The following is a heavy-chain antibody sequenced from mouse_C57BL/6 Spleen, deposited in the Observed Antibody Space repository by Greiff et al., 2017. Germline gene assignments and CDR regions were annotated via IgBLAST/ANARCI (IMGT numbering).Heavy chain of an antibody. CDR1: GYAFSSYW. D-gene: IGHD1-1*01. CDR2: IYPGDGDT. V-gene: IGHV1-80*01. J-gene: IGHJ4*01. Sequence: QVQLQQSGAELVKPGASVTISCKASGYAFSSYWMNWVKQRPGKGLEWIGQIYPGDGDTNYNGKFKGKATLTADKSSSTAYMQLSSLTSEDSAVYFCASDYYGSSYFAIGYWCQGTSLTVSS. CDR3: ASDYYGSSYFAIGY.